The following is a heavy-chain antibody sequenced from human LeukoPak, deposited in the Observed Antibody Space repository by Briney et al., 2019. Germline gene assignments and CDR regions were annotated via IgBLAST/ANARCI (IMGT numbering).Heavy chain of an antibody. V-gene: IGHV3-64*01. D-gene: IGHD6-19*01. J-gene: IGHJ5*02. Sequence: GGSLRLSCAASGFTFSSYAMHWVRQAPGKGLGYVSAISSNGGSTYYANSVKGRFTISRDNSKNTLYLQMGSLRAEDMAVYYCAREVSSGWFNWFDPWGQGTLVTVSS. CDR2: ISSNGGST. CDR3: AREVSSGWFNWFDP. CDR1: GFTFSSYA.